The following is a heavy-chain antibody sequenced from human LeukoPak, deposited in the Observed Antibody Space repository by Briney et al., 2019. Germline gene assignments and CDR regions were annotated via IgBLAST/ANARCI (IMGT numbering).Heavy chain of an antibody. D-gene: IGHD3-16*02. CDR2: ISSRSSYI. V-gene: IGHV3-21*01. CDR3: ASSAYDYVWGSYRYYFGY. J-gene: IGHJ4*02. CDR1: GFTFSSYS. Sequence: GGSLRLSCAASGFTFSSYSMNWVRQAPGKGLEWVSSISSRSSYIYYADSVKGRFTISRDNAKNSLYLQMNSLRAEDTAVYYCASSAYDYVWGSYRYYFGYWGQGTLVTVSS.